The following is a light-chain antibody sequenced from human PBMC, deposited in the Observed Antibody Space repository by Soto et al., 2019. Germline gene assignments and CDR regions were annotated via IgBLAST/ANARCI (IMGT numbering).Light chain of an antibody. J-gene: IGKJ5*01. CDR2: DAS. CDR3: QQYNSYCT. Sequence: DIQMTQSPSTLSASVGDRVTITCRASQSISSWLAWYQQKPGKAPKLLIYDASSLESGVPSRFSGSGSGTESTLTISSLQPDDFATYYCQQYNSYCTFGQGTRLEIK. V-gene: IGKV1-5*01. CDR1: QSISSW.